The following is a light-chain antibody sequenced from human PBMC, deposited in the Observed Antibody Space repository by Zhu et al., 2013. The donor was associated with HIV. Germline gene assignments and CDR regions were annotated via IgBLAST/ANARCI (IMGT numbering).Light chain of an antibody. J-gene: IGKJ4*01. CDR1: QTVSYRH. CDR3: QQYNNWPPLT. V-gene: IGKV3-20*01. CDR2: GAS. Sequence: EIVLMQSPGTLSLSPGERATLSCRASQTVSYRHIAWYQQKPGQSPRLLIYGASSRATGVPDRFTGSGSGTDFTLTISSLQSEDFAVYHCQQYNNWPPLTFGGGTKVEIK.